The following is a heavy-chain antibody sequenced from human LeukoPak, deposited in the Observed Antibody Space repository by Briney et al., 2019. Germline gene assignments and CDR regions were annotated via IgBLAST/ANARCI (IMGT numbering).Heavy chain of an antibody. V-gene: IGHV3-74*01. CDR3: AKEPHILTGYYTDYFDY. CDR2: INSDGSST. D-gene: IGHD3-9*01. Sequence: GGSLRLSCAASGFTFSSYWMHWVRQAPGKGLVWVSRINSDGSSTSYADSVKGRFTISRDNSKNTLYLQMNSLRDEDTAVYYCAKEPHILTGYYTDYFDYWGQGTLVTVSS. J-gene: IGHJ4*02. CDR1: GFTFSSYW.